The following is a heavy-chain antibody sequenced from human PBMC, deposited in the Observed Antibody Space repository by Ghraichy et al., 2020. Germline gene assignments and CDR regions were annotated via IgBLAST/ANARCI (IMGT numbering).Heavy chain of an antibody. CDR1: GGSFSDFY. CDR3: ARGGGSCSSTSCYLDS. J-gene: IGHJ4*02. CDR2: INHIGNT. V-gene: IGHV4-34*01. D-gene: IGHD2-2*01. Sequence: SETLSLTCADYGGSFSDFYWTWIRQTPGKGLEWIGEINHIGNTNYNPSLKSRVTIAADSSKNQFSLKLTSVTAADTALYYCARGGGSCSSTSCYLDSWGQGTRVTVSS.